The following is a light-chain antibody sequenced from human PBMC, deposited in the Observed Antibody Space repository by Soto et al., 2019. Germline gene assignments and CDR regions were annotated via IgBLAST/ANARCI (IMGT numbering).Light chain of an antibody. V-gene: IGLV7-46*01. CDR2: DIS. CDR1: TGAVTSGHY. CDR3: LLFYSGARPV. Sequence: QAVVTQEPSLTVSPGGTVTLTCGFSTGAVTSGHYPYWFQQKPGQAPRTLIYDISNKHSWTPVRFSGSLLGGKAALTLSGAQPEDEAEYYCLLFYSGARPVFGGGTQLTVL. J-gene: IGLJ7*01.